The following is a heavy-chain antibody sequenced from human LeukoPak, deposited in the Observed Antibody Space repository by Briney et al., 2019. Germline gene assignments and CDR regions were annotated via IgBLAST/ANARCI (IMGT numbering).Heavy chain of an antibody. CDR2: ISAYNGNT. CDR3: ARVLRGYSYGAVYNWFDP. D-gene: IGHD5-18*01. Sequence: ASVKVSCKASGYTFTSYGISWVRQAPGQGLEWMGWISAYNGNTNYAQKLQGRVTMTTDTSTSTAYMELRSLRSDDTAVYYCARVLRGYSYGAVYNWFDPWGQGTLVTVSS. V-gene: IGHV1-18*01. J-gene: IGHJ5*02. CDR1: GYTFTSYG.